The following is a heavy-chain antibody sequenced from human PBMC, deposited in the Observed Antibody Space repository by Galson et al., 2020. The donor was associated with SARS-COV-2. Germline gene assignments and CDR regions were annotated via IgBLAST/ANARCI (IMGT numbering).Heavy chain of an antibody. J-gene: IGHJ5*02. CDR1: GASVSSDSYY. Sequence: ASETLSLTCTVSGASVSSDSYYWSWIRQPPGKGLEWIGYISYRGSTNYNPSLKSRVAISVDTSTNHFSLKLTSVTAADTAIYYCASLYCSRTSCFVDPGGQGTLVTVSS. CDR3: ASLYCSRTSCFVDP. CDR2: ISYRGST. D-gene: IGHD2-2*01. V-gene: IGHV4-61*03.